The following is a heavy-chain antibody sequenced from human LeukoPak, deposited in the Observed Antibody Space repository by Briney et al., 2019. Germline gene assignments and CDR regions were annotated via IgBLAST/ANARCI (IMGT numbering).Heavy chain of an antibody. CDR1: GFRFSDYF. V-gene: IGHV3-11*04. CDR2: INSGGANI. CDR3: ATSRVFDY. J-gene: IGHJ4*01. Sequence: GGSLRLSCEASGFRFSDYFMNWIRQAPGKGLEWLSYINSGGANILYAESVKGRFTISRDNAKQTLYLEMNSLTVEDTATYYCATSRVFDYWGHGTLVTVSS.